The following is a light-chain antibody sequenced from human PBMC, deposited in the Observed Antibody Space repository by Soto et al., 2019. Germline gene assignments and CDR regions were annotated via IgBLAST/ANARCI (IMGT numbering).Light chain of an antibody. V-gene: IGLV2-11*01. CDR2: DVV. Sequence: QSALTQPRSVSGSRGQSVTISCTGISSDVAGYNYVSWYQQQPGKTPKLIVYDVVKRPSGVPDRFSGSKSGNTASLTISGLQAEDEADYYCCSYAGSYTLVLGGGTKLTVL. J-gene: IGLJ3*02. CDR3: CSYAGSYTLV. CDR1: SSDVAGYNY.